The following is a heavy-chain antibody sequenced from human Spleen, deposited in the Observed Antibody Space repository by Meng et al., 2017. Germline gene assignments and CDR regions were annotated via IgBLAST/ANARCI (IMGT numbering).Heavy chain of an antibody. CDR2: LGAHDGDT. J-gene: IGHJ4*02. CDR1: HYTFTGYG. V-gene: IGHV1-18*01. D-gene: IGHD3-10*01. Sequence: QVQVVQSGAEVNRPGASVKVSCKASHYTFTGYGVSWFRQAPGQGLEWMAWLGAHDGDTSHAPKFQGRVTVSADRPTATAYMELRSLRSDDTAVYYCARGTPGRSYSDYWGQGTLVTVSS. CDR3: ARGTPGRSYSDY.